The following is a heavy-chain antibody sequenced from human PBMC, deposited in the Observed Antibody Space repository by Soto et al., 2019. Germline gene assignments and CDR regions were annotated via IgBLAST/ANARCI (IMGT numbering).Heavy chain of an antibody. D-gene: IGHD1-1*01. Sequence: QVQLVQSGAEVKKPGSSVKVSCKASGGTFSSYAISWVRQAPGQGLEWMGGIIPIFGTANYAQKCQGRVTITADESTSTAYMELSRLRSEDTAVYYCASQLERRRNWFDPWGQGTLVTVSS. J-gene: IGHJ5*02. CDR3: ASQLERRRNWFDP. CDR1: GGTFSSYA. V-gene: IGHV1-69*01. CDR2: IIPIFGTA.